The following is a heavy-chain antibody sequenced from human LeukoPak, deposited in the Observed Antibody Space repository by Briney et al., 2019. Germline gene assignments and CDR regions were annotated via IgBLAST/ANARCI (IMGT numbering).Heavy chain of an antibody. J-gene: IGHJ4*02. CDR3: ARGTLMWFGAKMEYYFDS. CDR1: GYSISSGYY. Sequence: SETLSLTCTVSGYSISSGYYWGWIRQPPGKGLEWIGSIYHSGITSYNPSLKSRVTISVDTSKNQFSLRLNSVTAADTAVYFCARGTLMWFGAKMEYYFDSWGQGTPLTVSS. CDR2: IYHSGIT. D-gene: IGHD3-10*01. V-gene: IGHV4-38-2*02.